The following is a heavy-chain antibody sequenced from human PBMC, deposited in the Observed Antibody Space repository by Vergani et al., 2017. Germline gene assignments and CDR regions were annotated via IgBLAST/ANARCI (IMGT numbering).Heavy chain of an antibody. V-gene: IGHV3-30*03. Sequence: QVHLVESGGGVVQPGRSLRLSCVVSGCTFSYYGMHWVRQAPGKGLEWVAVISYDGTQKYYADSVKGRFTISRDNSKSTLYLQMNSLRTEDTAVYYCATKSCGTPGCQIGYFREWGQGTLVTVSS. CDR3: ATKSCGTPGCQIGYFRE. CDR1: GCTFSYYG. CDR2: ISYDGTQK. J-gene: IGHJ1*01. D-gene: IGHD1-1*01.